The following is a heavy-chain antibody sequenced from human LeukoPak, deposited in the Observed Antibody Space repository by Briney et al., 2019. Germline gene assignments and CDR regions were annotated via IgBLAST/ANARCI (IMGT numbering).Heavy chain of an antibody. J-gene: IGHJ4*02. Sequence: SETLSLTCSLSGDSISSGVFYWSWIRQPAGKGLEWIGHIYTTGDTNYNPSLKSRVTMSIDTSENQFSLKLTSVTAADTAVYYCARHVGIGSYFDYWVQGTLVTVSS. V-gene: IGHV4-61*09. CDR3: ARHVGIGSYFDY. CDR2: IYTTGDT. CDR1: GDSISSGVFY. D-gene: IGHD3-10*01.